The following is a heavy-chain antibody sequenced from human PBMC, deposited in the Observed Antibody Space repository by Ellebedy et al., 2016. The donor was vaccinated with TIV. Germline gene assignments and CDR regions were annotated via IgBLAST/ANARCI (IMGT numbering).Heavy chain of an antibody. V-gene: IGHV3-21*01. J-gene: IGHJ6*02. CDR2: ISISSGYR. CDR3: ARVYGDYRMDV. D-gene: IGHD4/OR15-4a*01. CDR1: GFTFSSYS. Sequence: GGSLRLSCAASGFTFSSYSMNWVRKAPGKGLEWVSSISISSGYRYYADSVKGRFTISRDNAKNSLYLQMNSLRAEDTAVYYCARVYGDYRMDVWGQGTTVTVSS.